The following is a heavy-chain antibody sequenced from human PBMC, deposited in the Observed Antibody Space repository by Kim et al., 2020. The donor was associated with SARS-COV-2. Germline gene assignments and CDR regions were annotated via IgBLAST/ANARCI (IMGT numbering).Heavy chain of an antibody. J-gene: IGHJ1*01. D-gene: IGHD2-2*01. V-gene: IGHV3-30*01. CDR3: AREYCSSTSCPAGYFQH. Sequence: VKGRFTISRDNSKNTQYLQMNSLRAEDTAVYYCAREYCSSTSCPAGYFQHWGQGTLVTVSS.